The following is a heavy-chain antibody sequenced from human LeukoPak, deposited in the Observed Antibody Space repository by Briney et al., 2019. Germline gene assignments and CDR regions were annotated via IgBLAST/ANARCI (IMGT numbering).Heavy chain of an antibody. J-gene: IGHJ4*02. V-gene: IGHV3-11*04. Sequence: GGSLRLSCAASGFTFSDYYMSWIRQAPGKGLEWVSYISSSGSTIYYADSVKGRFTIPRDNAKNSLYLQMNSLRAEDTAVYYCARDLWGYDSSGYGLPLDYWGQGTLVTVSS. D-gene: IGHD3-22*01. CDR3: ARDLWGYDSSGYGLPLDY. CDR1: GFTFSDYY. CDR2: ISSSGSTI.